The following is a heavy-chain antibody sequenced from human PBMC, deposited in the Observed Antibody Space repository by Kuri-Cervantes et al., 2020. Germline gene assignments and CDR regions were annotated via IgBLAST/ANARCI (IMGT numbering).Heavy chain of an antibody. Sequence: GGSLRLSCAASGFTFSSYWMSWVRQAPGKGLEWVANIKQDGSEKYYVDSVKGRFTISRDNSKNTLYLQMNSLRAEDTAVYYCAKEALAYCGGDCYSPLDYWGQGTLVTVSS. CDR1: GFTFSSYW. D-gene: IGHD2-21*02. J-gene: IGHJ4*02. CDR3: AKEALAYCGGDCYSPLDY. V-gene: IGHV3-7*03. CDR2: IKQDGSEK.